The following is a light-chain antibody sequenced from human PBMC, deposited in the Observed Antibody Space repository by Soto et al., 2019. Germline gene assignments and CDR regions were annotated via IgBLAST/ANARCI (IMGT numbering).Light chain of an antibody. CDR1: QIFSSN. CDR3: QQYNNWPPIT. V-gene: IGKV3-15*01. CDR2: GAS. J-gene: IGKJ5*01. Sequence: VMTQSPASLSVHPVAIAKLSGSSSQIFSSNFAWYLQKPGQAPRLLIYGASTRATGIPARFSGSGSVTEFTLTIRSLQSEDFAVYYCQQYNNWPPITCGKGQRRAIK.